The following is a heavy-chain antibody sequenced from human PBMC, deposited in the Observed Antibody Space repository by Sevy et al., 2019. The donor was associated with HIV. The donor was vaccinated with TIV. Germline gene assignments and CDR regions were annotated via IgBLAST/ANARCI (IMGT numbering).Heavy chain of an antibody. J-gene: IGHJ3*02. CDR1: GFTFSIYG. Sequence: GGSLRLSCAAYGFTFSIYGMHWVRQAPGKGLEWVAVIWNDRSNKHYADSVKGRFTISRDNAKNTRYLQMNSLRVEDTAVYYCASLPNNYYDISGSSGDDAFDIWGQGTRVTVSS. CDR3: ASLPNNYYDISGSSGDDAFDI. D-gene: IGHD3-22*01. V-gene: IGHV3-33*01. CDR2: IWNDRSNK.